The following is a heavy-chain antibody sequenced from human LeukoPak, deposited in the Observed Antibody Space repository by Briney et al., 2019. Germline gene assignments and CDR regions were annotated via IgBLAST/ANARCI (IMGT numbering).Heavy chain of an antibody. D-gene: IGHD3-16*01. Sequence: PGGSLRLSCAASGFSFNDYAMHWVRQAPGKGLEWVSGINWNGGSVGYADSVKGRFTISRDNAKNSLYLQMNSLTTEDMALYYCAKGGSYYYYYMDVWGKGTTVTVSS. CDR1: GFSFNDYA. CDR3: AKGGSYYYYYMDV. V-gene: IGHV3-9*03. J-gene: IGHJ6*03. CDR2: INWNGGSV.